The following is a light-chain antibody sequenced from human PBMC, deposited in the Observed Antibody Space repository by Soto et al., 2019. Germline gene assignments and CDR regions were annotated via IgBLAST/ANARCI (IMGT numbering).Light chain of an antibody. Sequence: SYELTQPPSVSVAPGQTARITCGGNNIGSKSVHWYQQKPGQAPVLVVYDDSDRPSGIPERFSGSKSGNTASLTISGLQTADEADYYCSLYTSENTYVFGTGTKLTVL. V-gene: IGLV3-21*02. CDR2: DDS. J-gene: IGLJ1*01. CDR1: NIGSKS. CDR3: SLYTSENTYV.